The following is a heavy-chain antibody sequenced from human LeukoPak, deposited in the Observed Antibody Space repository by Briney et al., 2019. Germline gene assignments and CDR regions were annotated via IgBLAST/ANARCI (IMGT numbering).Heavy chain of an antibody. V-gene: IGHV1-69*05. CDR3: ARGYYDSSGYQKAGDY. CDR1: GGTFSSYA. CDR2: IIPIFGTA. Sequence: SVKVSCKASGGTFSSYAISWVRQAPGQGLEWMGRIIPIFGTANYAQKFQGRVTITTDESTSTAYMELSSLRSEDTAVYYCARGYYDSSGYQKAGDYWGQGTLVTVSS. D-gene: IGHD3-22*01. J-gene: IGHJ4*02.